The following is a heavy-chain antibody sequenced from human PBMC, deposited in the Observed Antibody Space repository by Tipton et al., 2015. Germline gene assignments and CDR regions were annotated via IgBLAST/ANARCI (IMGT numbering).Heavy chain of an antibody. CDR2: IYPDDSDT. Sequence: VQLAQSGAEVKKPGESLRISCKASGYTFTNYWIGWVRQMPGKGLEWMGMIYPDDSDTRYSPSFQGQVTISADKSISTAYLQWNSLKASDTAMYYCARLSTYGYNDYFDSWGQGTLVTVST. D-gene: IGHD5-24*01. CDR3: ARLSTYGYNDYFDS. J-gene: IGHJ4*02. V-gene: IGHV5-51*01. CDR1: GYTFTNYW.